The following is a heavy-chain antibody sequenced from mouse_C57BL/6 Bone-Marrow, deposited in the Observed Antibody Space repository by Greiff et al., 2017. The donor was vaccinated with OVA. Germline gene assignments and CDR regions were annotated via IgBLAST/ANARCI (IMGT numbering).Heavy chain of an antibody. Sequence: VQLQQSGAELVRPGASVKLSCTASGFTIKDDYMPWVKQRPEQGLEWIGWIDPENGDTEYASKFQGKATITADTSSNTAYLQRISLTSEDTAVYYCTEGWYFDGWGTGTTVTVSS. CDR3: TEGWYFDG. V-gene: IGHV14-4*01. J-gene: IGHJ1*03. CDR1: GFTIKDDY. CDR2: IDPENGDT.